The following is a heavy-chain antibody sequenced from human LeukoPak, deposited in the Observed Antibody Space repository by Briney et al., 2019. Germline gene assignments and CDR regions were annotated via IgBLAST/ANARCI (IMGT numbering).Heavy chain of an antibody. J-gene: IGHJ3*02. CDR2: IYYSGST. V-gene: IGHV4-59*01. Sequence: PSETLSLTCTVSGGSISSYYWSWIRQPPGKGLEWIGYIYYSGSTNYNPSLKSRVTISVDTSKNQFSLKLSSVTAADTAVYYCARLRYFDWFSGAFDIWGQGTMVTVSS. D-gene: IGHD3-9*01. CDR1: GGSISSYY. CDR3: ARLRYFDWFSGAFDI.